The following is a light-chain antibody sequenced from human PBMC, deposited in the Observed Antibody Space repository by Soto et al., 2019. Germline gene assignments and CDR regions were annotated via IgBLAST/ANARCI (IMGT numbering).Light chain of an antibody. CDR2: DST. CDR1: QSIHTS. CDR3: QQRNVWPPIT. V-gene: IGKV3-11*01. Sequence: VLTQSPATLSLSPGERATLSCRASQSIHTSLAWYQQKPGQPPRLVVYDSTLRANGVPDRFGGSRSGTEFTLNINNLEPEDFAVYYCQQRNVWPPITFGQGTRLEIK. J-gene: IGKJ5*01.